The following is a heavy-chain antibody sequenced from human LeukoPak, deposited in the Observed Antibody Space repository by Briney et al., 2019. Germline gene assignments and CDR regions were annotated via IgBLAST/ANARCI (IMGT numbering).Heavy chain of an antibody. D-gene: IGHD2-21*01. J-gene: IGHJ4*02. V-gene: IGHV3-23*01. CDR1: GFTFSSYA. Sequence: GGSLRLSCAASGFTFSSYAMSWVRQAPGKGLEWVSAISGGSGSTYYADSVKGRFTISRDNSKNTLYLQMNSLRAEDTAVYYCAKDRGHVAYCGGDCYPYYFDYWGQGTLVTVSS. CDR2: ISGGSGST. CDR3: AKDRGHVAYCGGDCYPYYFDY.